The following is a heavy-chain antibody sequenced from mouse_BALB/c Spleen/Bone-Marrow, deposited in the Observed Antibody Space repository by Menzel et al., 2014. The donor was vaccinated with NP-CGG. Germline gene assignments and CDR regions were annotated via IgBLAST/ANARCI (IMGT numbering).Heavy chain of an antibody. CDR1: GFNINDSY. J-gene: IGHJ4*01. V-gene: IGHV14-3*02. Sequence: EVQLVESGAELVKPGASVNLSCTASGFNINDSYMHWVKQRHEQGLEWIGWIDPENGNANYDPNFQDKATITVDTSSNASYLHLSSLTSEYSAVYCGTSGDPHYAMDYWGQGTSVTVSS. CDR2: IDPENGNA. CDR3: TSGDPHYAMDY.